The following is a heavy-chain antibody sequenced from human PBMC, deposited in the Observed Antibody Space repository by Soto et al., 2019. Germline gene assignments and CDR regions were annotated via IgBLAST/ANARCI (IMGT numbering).Heavy chain of an antibody. V-gene: IGHV3-23*01. Sequence: DVQLLESGGGLVQPGGSLRLSCAASRFTFSGYSMSWVRQAPGKGLEWVSGISGSGGSTYYADSVKGRFTISRDNSESTLFLQMNSLRAEDTALYYCAKSYGDTWKHYYFDYWGQGTLVTVSS. CDR1: RFTFSGYS. D-gene: IGHD3-3*02. CDR3: AKSYGDTWKHYYFDY. J-gene: IGHJ4*02. CDR2: ISGSGGST.